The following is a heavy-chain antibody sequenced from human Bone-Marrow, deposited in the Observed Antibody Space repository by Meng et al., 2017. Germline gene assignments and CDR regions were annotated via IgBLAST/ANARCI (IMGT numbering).Heavy chain of an antibody. CDR3: ARTPGYSYGQIDS. J-gene: IGHJ4*02. V-gene: IGHV4-61*01. D-gene: IGHD5-18*01. Sequence: QVERRESGLGLVRPTETLSLTCTVSGGSVYSGISYCSWIRQHPGKGLEWIGYIYYTGTTKYNPSLKSRVTISVDTSKNQFSLNLSSVTAADTALYYCARTPGYSYGQIDSWGQGTLVTVSS. CDR2: IYYTGTT. CDR1: GGSVYSGISY.